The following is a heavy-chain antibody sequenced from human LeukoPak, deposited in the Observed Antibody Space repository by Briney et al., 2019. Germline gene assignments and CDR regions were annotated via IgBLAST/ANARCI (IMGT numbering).Heavy chain of an antibody. CDR3: ARQVMGDSSGYSGFDY. CDR1: GYSFTSYW. V-gene: IGHV5-51*01. CDR2: IYPGDSDT. D-gene: IGHD3-22*01. J-gene: IGHJ4*02. Sequence: GESLKISCKGSGYSFTSYWIGWVRQMPGKGLEWMGIIYPGDSDTRYSPSFQGQVTISADKSISTAYLQWSSLKASDTAMYYCARQVMGDSSGYSGFDYWGQGTLVTVSS.